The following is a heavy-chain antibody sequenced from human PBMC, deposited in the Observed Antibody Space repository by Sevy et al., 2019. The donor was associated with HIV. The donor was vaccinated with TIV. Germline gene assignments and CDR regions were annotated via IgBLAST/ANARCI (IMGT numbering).Heavy chain of an antibody. CDR1: GFTFSSYW. Sequence: GGSLRLSCAASGFTFSSYWMSWVRQAPGKGLEWVANIKQEGSEKYYVDSVKGRFTISRDNAKNSLYLQMNSLRAEDTAVYYCAREGIVVVVDAFDIWGQGTMVTVSS. CDR3: AREGIVVVVDAFDI. J-gene: IGHJ3*02. V-gene: IGHV3-7*01. D-gene: IGHD2-15*01. CDR2: IKQEGSEK.